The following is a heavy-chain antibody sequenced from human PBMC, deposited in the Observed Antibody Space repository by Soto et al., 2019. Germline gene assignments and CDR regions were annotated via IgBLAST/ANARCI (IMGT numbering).Heavy chain of an antibody. V-gene: IGHV4-30-4*01. CDR1: GGSISGGVGGLYY. D-gene: IGHD4-17*01. CDR3: AREVIPLTTDWYFDL. CDR2: IYDSGST. Sequence: QLQLRESGPGLVKPSETLSLTCTVSGGSISGGVGGLYYWSWIRQPPGKGLEWIGYIYDSGSTYYNPSPTSRVTISVDTSKNQFSLRLSYVTAADTAVYYCAREVIPLTTDWYFDLWGRGTLVTVSS. J-gene: IGHJ2*01.